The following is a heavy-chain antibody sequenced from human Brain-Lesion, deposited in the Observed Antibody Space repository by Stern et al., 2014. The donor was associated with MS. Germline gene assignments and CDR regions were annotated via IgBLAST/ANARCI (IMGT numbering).Heavy chain of an antibody. CDR2: LSRNGSSR. J-gene: IGHJ5*02. D-gene: IGHD6-13*01. Sequence: EVQLVESGGGLVQPGGSLRLSCAASGFTFSSYKMNWVRQAPGKGLEWVSSLSRNGSSRDYAGSVKGRFTISRDNAKNSLYLQMNSLTDEDTAVYYCARGVRQQLFPGWGNWFDPWGQGTLVTVSS. CDR1: GFTFSSYK. CDR3: ARGVRQQLFPGWGNWFDP. V-gene: IGHV3-48*02.